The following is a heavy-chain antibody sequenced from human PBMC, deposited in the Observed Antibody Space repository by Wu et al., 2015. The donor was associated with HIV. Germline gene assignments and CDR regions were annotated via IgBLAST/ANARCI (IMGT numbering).Heavy chain of an antibody. CDR1: GGTLRRDA. V-gene: IGHV1-69*05. CDR2: SSLSLTPL. Sequence: QVQLVQSGAEVKKPGSSVKVSCKASGGTLRRDAFRWLRQAPGQGLEWIGGSSLSLTPLTTRRSSRAESQSPRDDSTSTLYMELSSLRYEDTAVYYCAAARRGNFFGLDVVGPRDHGHCLL. J-gene: IGHJ6*02. CDR3: AAARRGNFFGLDV.